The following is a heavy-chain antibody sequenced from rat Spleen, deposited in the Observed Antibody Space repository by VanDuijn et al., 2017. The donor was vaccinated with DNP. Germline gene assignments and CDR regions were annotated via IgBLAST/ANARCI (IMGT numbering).Heavy chain of an antibody. CDR1: GFSLTSYG. D-gene: IGHD1-12*03. CDR2: IWGGGST. CDR3: MVSTFAF. Sequence: QVQMKETGPGLVQTTQTLSVTCTVSGFSLTSYGVHWVRQAPGKGLEWMGKIWGGGSTNYNSALKSRLSISRDTSKSQVFLTMNSLRTDDTAVYYCMVSTFAFWGQGTLVTVSS. J-gene: IGHJ3*01. V-gene: IGHV2-77*01.